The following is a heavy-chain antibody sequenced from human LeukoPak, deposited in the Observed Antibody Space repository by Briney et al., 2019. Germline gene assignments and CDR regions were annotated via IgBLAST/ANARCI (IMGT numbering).Heavy chain of an antibody. D-gene: IGHD3-16*02. Sequence: GSLRLSCAASGFTFSSYSMNWVRQAPGKGLEWVSAISGSGGSTYYADSVKGRFTISRDNSKNTLYLQLNSMRAEDTAVYYCAKGAGYDYVWGSYRYTGGGAFDIWGQGTMVTVSS. CDR1: GFTFSSYS. CDR2: ISGSGGST. J-gene: IGHJ3*02. CDR3: AKGAGYDYVWGSYRYTGGGAFDI. V-gene: IGHV3-23*01.